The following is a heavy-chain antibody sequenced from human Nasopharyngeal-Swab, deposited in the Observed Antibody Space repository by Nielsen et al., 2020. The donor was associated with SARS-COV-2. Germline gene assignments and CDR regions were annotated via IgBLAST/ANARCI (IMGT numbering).Heavy chain of an antibody. Sequence: GGSLRLSCAASGFTFSSYSMNWVRQAPGKGLEWVSSISSSSSYIYYADSVKGRFTISRDNAKNSLYLQMNSLRAEDTAVYYCVRAVEMATIWAYYYYYMDVWGKGTTVTVSS. CDR3: VRAVEMATIWAYYYYYMDV. J-gene: IGHJ6*03. CDR1: GFTFSSYS. D-gene: IGHD5-24*01. V-gene: IGHV3-21*01. CDR2: ISSSSSYI.